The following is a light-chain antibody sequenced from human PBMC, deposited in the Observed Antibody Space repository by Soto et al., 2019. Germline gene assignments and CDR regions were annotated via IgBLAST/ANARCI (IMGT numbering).Light chain of an antibody. CDR3: QHYNSYGT. J-gene: IGKJ1*01. V-gene: IGKV1-33*01. CDR1: QDIKYY. Sequence: DIQMTQSPSSLSASVGDRVTITCQASQDIKYYLNWYQHRPGKAPELLIYDASNLEAGVPSRFSGSGSGTEFTLTISSLQPDDFATYYCQHYNSYGTFGQGTKVDIK. CDR2: DAS.